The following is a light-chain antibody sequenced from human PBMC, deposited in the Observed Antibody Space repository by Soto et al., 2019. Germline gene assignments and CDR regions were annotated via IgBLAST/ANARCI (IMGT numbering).Light chain of an antibody. J-gene: IGKJ4*01. Sequence: EIVMTQSPATLSVSPGERATLSCRASQNIDTYCAWYQQTRGQAPRLLIYGASTRATGIPARFSGSGSGTEFTLTISSLQSEDFAVYYCQQYRRWPLTFGGGTMVEIK. CDR2: GAS. V-gene: IGKV3-15*01. CDR1: QNIDTY. CDR3: QQYRRWPLT.